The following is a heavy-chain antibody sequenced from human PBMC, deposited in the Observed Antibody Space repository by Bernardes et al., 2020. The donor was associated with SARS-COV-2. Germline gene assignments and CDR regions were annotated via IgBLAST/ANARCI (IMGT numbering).Heavy chain of an antibody. D-gene: IGHD6-6*01. J-gene: IGHJ5*02. CDR3: ASSTIEARWFDP. Sequence: GESLKISCKGSGYSFTSYWINWVRQMPGKGLEWMGRIDPTDSYTNYNPSFQGHVAISADKSISTAYLQWSSLKASDTAMYYCASSTIEARWFDPWGQGSL. V-gene: IGHV5-10-1*01. CDR1: GYSFTSYW. CDR2: IDPTDSYT.